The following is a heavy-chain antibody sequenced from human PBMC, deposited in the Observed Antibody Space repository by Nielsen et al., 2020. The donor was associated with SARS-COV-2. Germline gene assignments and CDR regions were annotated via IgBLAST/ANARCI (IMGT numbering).Heavy chain of an antibody. CDR1: GFTFGDAI. D-gene: IGHD2-21*01. V-gene: IGHV3-73*01. J-gene: IGHJ6*02. CDR2: IRSKTNNYET. CDR3: KHYYDMDV. Sequence: ETLSLTCAASGFTFGDAIIHWVRQASGTGLEWVGRIRSKTNNYETSYAASVKGRFTISRDESKNMAYLQMSRLTTDDTAVYYCKHYYDMDVWGQGTTVTVSS.